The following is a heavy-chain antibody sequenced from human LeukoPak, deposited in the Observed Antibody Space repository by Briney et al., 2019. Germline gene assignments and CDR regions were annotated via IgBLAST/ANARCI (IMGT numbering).Heavy chain of an antibody. CDR1: GYTFTNYG. CDR3: ARTCPGSSCYIIY. J-gene: IGHJ4*02. D-gene: IGHD2-2*02. Sequence: GASVKVSCKASGYTFTNYGITWVRQAPGQGLEWMGWISTYNGNTNYAQKLQGRVTMTTETSTSTACMELRSLRSDDTAIYYCARTCPGSSCYIIYWGQGTLVTVSS. V-gene: IGHV1-18*01. CDR2: ISTYNGNT.